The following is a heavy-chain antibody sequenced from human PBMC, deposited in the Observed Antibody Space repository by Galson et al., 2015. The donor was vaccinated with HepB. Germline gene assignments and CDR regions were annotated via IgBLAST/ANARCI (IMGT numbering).Heavy chain of an antibody. D-gene: IGHD3-22*01. CDR1: GFTLPNHG. J-gene: IGHJ4*02. Sequence: SLRLSCAPSGFTLPNHGIHWVRQAPGKGLEWVAVIWHDGSKTIYVDSVRGRFTISRDNSENMAYLQMNSLRDEDTAVYYCARREYYYDHYFDYWGQGTLVTVSS. CDR3: ARREYYYDHYFDY. CDR2: IWHDGSKT. V-gene: IGHV3-33*03.